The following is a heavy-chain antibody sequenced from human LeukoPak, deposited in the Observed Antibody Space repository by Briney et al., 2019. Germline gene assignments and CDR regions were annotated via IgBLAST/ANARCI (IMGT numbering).Heavy chain of an antibody. D-gene: IGHD2-21*02. CDR1: GGTFSSYA. CDR2: IIPIFGTA. J-gene: IGHJ4*02. Sequence: EASVKVSCKASGGTFSSYAISWVRQAPGQGLEWMGGIIPIFGTANYAQKFQGRGTITTDESASTAYMELSSLRSDDTAVYYCAREHAYCGGDCYIGTMGYWGQGTLVTVSS. V-gene: IGHV1-69*05. CDR3: AREHAYCGGDCYIGTMGY.